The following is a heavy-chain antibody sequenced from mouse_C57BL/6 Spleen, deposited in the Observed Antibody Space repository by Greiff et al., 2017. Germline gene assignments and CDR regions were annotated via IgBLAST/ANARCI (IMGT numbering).Heavy chain of an antibody. D-gene: IGHD2-10*02. CDR2: ILPGSGST. CDR1: GYTFTGYW. Sequence: QVQLQQSGAELMKPGASVKLSCKASGYTFTGYWIEWVKQRPGHGLEWIGEILPGSGSTNYNEKFKGKATFTADTSSNTAYMQLSSLTTEDSANYYGAKPSRGVATRYFDDWGTGTTVTVSS. V-gene: IGHV1-9*01. J-gene: IGHJ1*03. CDR3: AKPSRGVATRYFDD.